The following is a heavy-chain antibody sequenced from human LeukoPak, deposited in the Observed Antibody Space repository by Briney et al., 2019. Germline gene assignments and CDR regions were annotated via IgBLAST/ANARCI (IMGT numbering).Heavy chain of an antibody. CDR2: ISSSGSTI. V-gene: IGHV3-11*01. J-gene: IGHJ3*02. CDR1: GFTLSDYY. CDR3: ARAPADSSGDEGPFDAFDI. D-gene: IGHD3-22*01. Sequence: GRSLRLSCAASGFTLSDYYMSWIRQAPRKGLEWVSYISSSGSTIYYTEFLKGRFTISRDNAKNSLSLQMNSLRAEDTAVYYCARAPADSSGDEGPFDAFDIWGQGTMVTVSS.